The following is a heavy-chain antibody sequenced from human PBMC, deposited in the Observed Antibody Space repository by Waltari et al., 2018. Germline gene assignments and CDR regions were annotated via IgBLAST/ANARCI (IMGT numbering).Heavy chain of an antibody. V-gene: IGHV3-23*04. Sequence: EVQLVESGGGLVQPGGSLRLSCAASGFTFSSYAMSWVRQAPGKGLEWVSAISGSGGSTYYADSVKGRFTISRDNSKNTLYLQMNSLRAEDTAVYYCARAIQHGDSAYYYYYMDVWGKGTTVTVSS. CDR2: ISGSGGST. D-gene: IGHD4-17*01. J-gene: IGHJ6*03. CDR3: ARAIQHGDSAYYYYYMDV. CDR1: GFTFSSYA.